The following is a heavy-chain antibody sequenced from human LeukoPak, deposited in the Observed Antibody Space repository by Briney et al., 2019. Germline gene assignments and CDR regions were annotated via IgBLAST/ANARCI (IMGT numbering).Heavy chain of an antibody. D-gene: IGHD1-26*01. CDR1: GFTFSSYS. CDR3: ASRMGASTGGSY. V-gene: IGHV3-21*01. J-gene: IGHJ4*02. Sequence: KTGGSLRLSCAASGFTFSSYSMNWVRQAPGKGLEWVSSISSSSSYIYYADSVKGRFTISRDNAKNSLYLQMNSLRAEDTAVYYCASRMGASTGGSYWGQGTLVTVSS. CDR2: ISSSSSYI.